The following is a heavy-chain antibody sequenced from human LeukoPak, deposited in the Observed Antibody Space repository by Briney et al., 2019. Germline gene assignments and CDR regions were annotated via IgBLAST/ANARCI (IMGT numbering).Heavy chain of an antibody. CDR2: IIPIFGTA. CDR3: ARDRGGPRYLEAARPYAFDI. D-gene: IGHD6-6*01. V-gene: IGHV1-69*13. Sequence: GASVKVSCKASGGTFSSYAISWVRQAPGQGLEWMGGIIPIFGTANYAQKFQGRVTITADESTSTAYMELSSLRSEDTAVYYCARDRGGPRYLEAARPYAFDIWGQGTMVTVSS. CDR1: GGTFSSYA. J-gene: IGHJ3*02.